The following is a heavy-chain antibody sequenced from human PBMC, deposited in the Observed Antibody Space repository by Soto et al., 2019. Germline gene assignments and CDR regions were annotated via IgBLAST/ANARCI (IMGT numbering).Heavy chain of an antibody. CDR1: CDSVISDSYY. J-gene: IGHJ4*02. Sequence: SEALSVTCTVSCDSVISDSYYWTWIRQPPGEGLEWVGYISSSGNTNYNPSLKSRVTISLDTSINQFSLKLTSVTAADTAVYYCARYIREYSRAFDHWGQGTLVTVSP. CDR3: ARYIREYSRAFDH. V-gene: IGHV4-61*01. CDR2: ISSSGNT. D-gene: IGHD5-18*01.